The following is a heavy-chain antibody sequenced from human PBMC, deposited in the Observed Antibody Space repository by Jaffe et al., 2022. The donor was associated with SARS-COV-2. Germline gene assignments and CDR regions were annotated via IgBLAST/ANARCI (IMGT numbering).Heavy chain of an antibody. V-gene: IGHV3-11*01. Sequence: QVQLVESGGDLVKPGGSLRLSCAASGFTFSDYYMTWIRQAPGKGLEWISYISGSGRTIFYADSVKGRFTISRDNAKNSLYLQLNSLRAEDTAVYYCARDTRAVADDPPDYWGQGTLVIVSS. D-gene: IGHD6-19*01. CDR2: ISGSGRTI. CDR1: GFTFSDYY. CDR3: ARDTRAVADDPPDY. J-gene: IGHJ4*02.